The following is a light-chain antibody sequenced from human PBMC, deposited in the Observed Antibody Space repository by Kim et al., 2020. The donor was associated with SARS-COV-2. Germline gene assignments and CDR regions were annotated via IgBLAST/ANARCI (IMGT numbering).Light chain of an antibody. J-gene: IGLJ1*01. V-gene: IGLV1-44*01. Sequence: TLSCTGTGGDVGGYNYVSWYQQLPGTAPKLLIYSNNQRPSGVPDRFSGSKSGTSASLAISGLQSEDEADYYCAAWDDSLNGYVFGTGTKVTVL. CDR3: AAWDDSLNGYV. CDR2: SNN. CDR1: GGDVGGYNY.